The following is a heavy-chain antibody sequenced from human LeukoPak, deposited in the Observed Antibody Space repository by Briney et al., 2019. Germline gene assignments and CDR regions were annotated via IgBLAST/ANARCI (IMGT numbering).Heavy chain of an antibody. V-gene: IGHV4-59*01. D-gene: IGHD2-2*01. CDR3: ARSTYCSSTSCPPHWFDP. CDR1: GGSISSYY. CDR2: IYYSGST. J-gene: IGHJ5*02. Sequence: SETLSLTCTVSGGSISSYYWSWIRQPPGKGLEWIGYIYYSGSTNYNPSLKSRVTISVDTSKNQFSLKLSSVTAADTAVYYCARSTYCSSTSCPPHWFDPWGQGTLVTVSS.